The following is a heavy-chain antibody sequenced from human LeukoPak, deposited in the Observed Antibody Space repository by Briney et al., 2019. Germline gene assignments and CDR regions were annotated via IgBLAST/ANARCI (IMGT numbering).Heavy chain of an antibody. Sequence: GGSLRLSCAASGFTFSSYGMHWVRQAPGKGLEWVAFIRYDGSNKYYADSVKGRFTISRDNSKNTLYLQMNSLRAEDTAVYYCARENYYDSSGYYYSYYYGMDAWGQGTTVTVSS. CDR2: IRYDGSNK. D-gene: IGHD3-22*01. CDR3: ARENYYDSSGYYYSYYYGMDA. V-gene: IGHV3-30*02. J-gene: IGHJ6*02. CDR1: GFTFSSYG.